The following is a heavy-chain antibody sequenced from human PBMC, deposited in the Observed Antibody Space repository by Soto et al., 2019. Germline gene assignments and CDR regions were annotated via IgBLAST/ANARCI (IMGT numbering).Heavy chain of an antibody. J-gene: IGHJ4*02. CDR2: IYHSGST. V-gene: IGHV4-4*02. Sequence: RSLTCGVFGGSISNSNWWTWVRQPPGKGLEWIGEIYHSGSTNYNSSLMSRVTISLDKPNNQFSLKLTSVTAADTAVYYCAHRPIVGAAIWGQGTLVTV. D-gene: IGHD1-26*01. CDR3: AHRPIVGAAI. CDR1: GGSISNSNW.